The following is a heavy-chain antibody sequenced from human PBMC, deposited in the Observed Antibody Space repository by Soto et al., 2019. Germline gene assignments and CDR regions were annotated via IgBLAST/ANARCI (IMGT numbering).Heavy chain of an antibody. J-gene: IGHJ4*02. CDR1: GDSINRYY. CDR2: ISYSGIS. CDR3: ARGRGYSYGSYFDY. Sequence: PSETLSLTCNVSGDSINRYYWSWIRQPPGKGKEWIGYISYSGISMYNPTLKSRVTISGDTSKNQFSLNLSSATAADSAFYYCARGRGYSYGSYFDYWGQGTLVTVSS. D-gene: IGHD5-18*01. V-gene: IGHV4-59*01.